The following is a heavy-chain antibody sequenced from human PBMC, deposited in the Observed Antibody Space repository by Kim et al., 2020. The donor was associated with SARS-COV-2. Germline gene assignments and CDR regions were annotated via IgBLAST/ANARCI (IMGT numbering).Heavy chain of an antibody. D-gene: IGHD6-13*01. Sequence: SETLSLTCAVSGGSISSGGYSWSWIRQPPGKGLEWIGYIYHSGSTYYNPSLKSRVTISVDRSKNQFSLKLSSVTAADTAVYYCARQYSSSWTSRREHWYFDLWGRGTLVTVSS. J-gene: IGHJ2*01. CDR3: ARQYSSSWTSRREHWYFDL. CDR2: IYHSGST. CDR1: GGSISSGGYS. V-gene: IGHV4-30-2*01.